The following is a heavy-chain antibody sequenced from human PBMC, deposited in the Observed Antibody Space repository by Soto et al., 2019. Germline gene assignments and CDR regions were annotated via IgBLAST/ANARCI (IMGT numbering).Heavy chain of an antibody. CDR3: ARVPYYYDSSGPYYFDY. Sequence: SVKVSCKASGGTFSSYAISWVRQAPGQGLEWMGGIIPIFGTADYAQKFQGRVTITADESTSTAYMELSSLRSEDTAVYYCARVPYYYDSSGPYYFDYWGQGTLVTVSS. CDR1: GGTFSSYA. V-gene: IGHV1-69*13. CDR2: IIPIFGTA. J-gene: IGHJ4*02. D-gene: IGHD3-22*01.